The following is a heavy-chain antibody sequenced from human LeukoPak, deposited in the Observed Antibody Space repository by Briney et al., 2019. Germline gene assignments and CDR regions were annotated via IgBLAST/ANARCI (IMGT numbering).Heavy chain of an antibody. D-gene: IGHD2-2*01. CDR3: AKGRYCDSTTCAYHGLDV. CDR2: ITGSGGTT. CDR1: GFTFSSYA. V-gene: IGHV3-23*01. J-gene: IGHJ6*02. Sequence: GGSLRLSCAASGFTFSSYAMSWVRRAPGKGLEWVSTITGSGGTTNYADSVKGRFTISRDNSKNTQSLQVNSLSAEDTAVYYCAKGRYCDSTTCAYHGLDVWGQGTTVTVSS.